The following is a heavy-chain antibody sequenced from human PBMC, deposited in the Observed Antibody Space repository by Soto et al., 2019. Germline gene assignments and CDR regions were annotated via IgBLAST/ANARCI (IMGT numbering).Heavy chain of an antibody. CDR2: IIPMFGTA. J-gene: IGHJ4*02. Sequence: ASVKVSCKAAVGTFSSYGISWVLQAPGQGLEWMGGIIPMFGTATHTQNFQGRLTITADESTSTAYMELSSLRSEDTAVYFCARSVGVTTLSYLDYWGQGTLVTVSS. V-gene: IGHV1-69*13. D-gene: IGHD1-26*01. CDR3: ARSVGVTTLSYLDY. CDR1: VGTFSSYG.